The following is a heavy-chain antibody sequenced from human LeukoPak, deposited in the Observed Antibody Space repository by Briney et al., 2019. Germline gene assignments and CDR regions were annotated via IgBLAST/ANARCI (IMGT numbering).Heavy chain of an antibody. V-gene: IGHV4-34*01. CDR3: AREVPAAEPNFDY. Sequence: SETLSLTCAVYGWSFSDYYWSWIRQPPGKGLEWIGEINHSGSTNYNPSLKSRVTISVDTSKNQFSLKLSSVTAADTAVYYCAREVPAAEPNFDYWGQGTLVTVSS. CDR1: GWSFSDYY. D-gene: IGHD2-2*01. J-gene: IGHJ4*02. CDR2: INHSGST.